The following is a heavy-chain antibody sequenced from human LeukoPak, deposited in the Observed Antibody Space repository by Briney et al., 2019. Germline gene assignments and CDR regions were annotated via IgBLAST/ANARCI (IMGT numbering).Heavy chain of an antibody. V-gene: IGHV4-39*01. CDR3: ARDPQALWFGELLSELYYYYGMDV. Sequence: SETLSLTCTVSGGSISSSSYYWGWIRQPPGKELEWIGSIYYSGSTYYNPSLKSRVTISVDTSKNQFSLKLSSVTAADTAVYYCARDPQALWFGELLSELYYYYGMDVWGQGTTVTVSS. CDR1: GGSISSSSYY. CDR2: IYYSGST. J-gene: IGHJ6*02. D-gene: IGHD3-10*01.